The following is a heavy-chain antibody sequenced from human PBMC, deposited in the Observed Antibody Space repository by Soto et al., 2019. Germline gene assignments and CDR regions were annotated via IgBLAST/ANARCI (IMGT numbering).Heavy chain of an antibody. CDR2: INAGNGNT. D-gene: IGHD6-19*01. Sequence: ASVKVSCKASGYTFTSYAMHWVRQAPGQRLEWMGWINAGNGNTKYSQKFQGRVTITRDTSASTAYMELSSLRSEDTAVYYCARLSGWRGHYYYYGMDVWGQGTTVTVSS. CDR3: ARLSGWRGHYYYYGMDV. J-gene: IGHJ6*02. CDR1: GYTFTSYA. V-gene: IGHV1-3*01.